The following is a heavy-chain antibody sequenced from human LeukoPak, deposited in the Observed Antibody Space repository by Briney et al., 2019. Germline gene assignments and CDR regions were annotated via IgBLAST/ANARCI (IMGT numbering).Heavy chain of an antibody. J-gene: IGHJ4*02. V-gene: IGHV4-39*01. Sequence: PSETLSLTCTVSGGSISSNTFYWGWIHQPPGKGLEWIGSIYSGGSTYYNPSLKSRVTMSVDTSKNQFSLSLSSVTASDTAVYYCARLVSSSGSFDYWGQGTLVTVSS. CDR1: GGSISSNTFY. D-gene: IGHD6-19*01. CDR3: ARLVSSSGSFDY. CDR2: IYSGGST.